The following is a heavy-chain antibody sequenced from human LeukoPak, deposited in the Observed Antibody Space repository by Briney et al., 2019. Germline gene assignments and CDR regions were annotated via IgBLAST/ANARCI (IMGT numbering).Heavy chain of an antibody. J-gene: IGHJ4*02. CDR3: AKATVYNYGSGAFDY. CDR2: ISGRADST. CDR1: GFTFSSYW. Sequence: GGSLRLSCAASGFTFSSYWMSWVRQAPGKGLEWVASISGRADSTFYADSVKGRFTISRDNSKNTLFLHMNSLRVEDTAIYYCAKATVYNYGSGAFDYWGLGTLVTVSS. D-gene: IGHD3-10*01. V-gene: IGHV3-23*01.